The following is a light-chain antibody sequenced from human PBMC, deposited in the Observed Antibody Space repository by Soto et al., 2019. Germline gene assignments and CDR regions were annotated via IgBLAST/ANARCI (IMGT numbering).Light chain of an antibody. CDR2: DAS. V-gene: IGKV1-5*01. J-gene: IGKJ1*01. CDR3: QQYNSYWWT. Sequence: DIQMTQSPSTLSASVGDRVTITCRASQSISSWLAWYQQKPRKAPKLLIYDASSLESGVPSRFSGSGSGTEFTLTISSLQPDDFATYYCQQYNSYWWTFGQGTKVDI. CDR1: QSISSW.